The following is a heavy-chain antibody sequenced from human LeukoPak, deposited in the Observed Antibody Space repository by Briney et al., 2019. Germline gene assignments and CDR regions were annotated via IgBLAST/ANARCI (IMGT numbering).Heavy chain of an antibody. J-gene: IGHJ6*02. V-gene: IGHV3-9*01. CDR3: ARGTDYYYGMDV. Sequence: GGSLRLSCAASGFIFDDYAVHWVRQAPGKGLEWVSGISWNSGSMEYADSVKGRFTISRDNAKNSLYLQMNSLRVEDTAVYYCARGTDYYYGMDVWGQGTTVTVSS. CDR1: GFIFDDYA. CDR2: ISWNSGSM.